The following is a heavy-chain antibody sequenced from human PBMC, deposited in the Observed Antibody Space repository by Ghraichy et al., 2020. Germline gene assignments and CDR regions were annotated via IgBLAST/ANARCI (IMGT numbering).Heavy chain of an antibody. CDR1: GYTFTSYA. Sequence: ASVKVSCKASGYTFTSYAMHWVRQAPGQRLEWMGWINAGNGNTKYSQKFQGRVTITRDTSASTAYMELSSLRSEDTAVYYCARDLRRIAVAKGWFDPWGQGTLVTVSS. CDR3: ARDLRRIAVAKGWFDP. D-gene: IGHD6-19*01. J-gene: IGHJ5*02. CDR2: INAGNGNT. V-gene: IGHV1-3*01.